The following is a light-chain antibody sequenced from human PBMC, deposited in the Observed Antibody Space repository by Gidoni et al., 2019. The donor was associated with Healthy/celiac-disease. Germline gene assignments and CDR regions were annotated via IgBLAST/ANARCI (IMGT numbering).Light chain of an antibody. CDR2: AAS. Sequence: DLLMTQSPSSLSASVGDRVTITCRASQSISSYLNWYQQKPGKAPKLLIYAASSLQSGVPSRFSGSGSGTDFTLTISSLEPEDFATYYCQQSYSTLITFGQGTRLEIK. J-gene: IGKJ5*01. CDR1: QSISSY. V-gene: IGKV1-39*01. CDR3: QQSYSTLIT.